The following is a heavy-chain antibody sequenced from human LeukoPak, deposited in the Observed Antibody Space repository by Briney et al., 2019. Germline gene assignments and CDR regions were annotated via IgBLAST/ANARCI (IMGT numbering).Heavy chain of an antibody. CDR3: ARDYSPGMDV. CDR2: IYYSGST. V-gene: IGHV4-59*01. Sequence: PSETLSLTCTGSGGSISSYYWNWIRQPPGKGLEWIGYIYYSGSTNYNPSLKSRVTISVDTSKNQFSLKLSSVTAADTAVYYCARDYSPGMDVWGQGTTVTVSS. CDR1: GGSISSYY. D-gene: IGHD4-11*01. J-gene: IGHJ6*02.